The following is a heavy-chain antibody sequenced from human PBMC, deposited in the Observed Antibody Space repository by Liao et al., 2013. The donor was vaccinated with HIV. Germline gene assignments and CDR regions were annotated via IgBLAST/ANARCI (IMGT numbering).Heavy chain of an antibody. D-gene: IGHD7-27*01. V-gene: IGHV4-4*07. J-gene: IGHJ2*01. CDR1: GGSISDYY. Sequence: QVQLQESGPRLVKPSETLSLTCTVSGGSISDYYWNWIRQPSGKGLEWIGRIYTSGSTNYNPSLRSRVTMSIYTSRDQFSLKLTSVTAADTAVYYCARDLGHPDWYFDLWGRGTLVSVSS. CDR3: ARDLGHPDWYFDL. CDR2: IYTSGST.